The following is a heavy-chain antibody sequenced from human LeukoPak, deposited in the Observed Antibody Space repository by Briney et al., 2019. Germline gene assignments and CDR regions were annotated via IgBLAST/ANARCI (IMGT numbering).Heavy chain of an antibody. J-gene: IGHJ4*02. Sequence: ASVKVSCKPSGYIFSGYYMHWVRQAPGQGLEWMGRINPNSGGTNYAQNFQGRVTMTRDTSISTVYMEVSRLRSDDTAVYYCARDSTLGFDYWGQGTLVTVSS. CDR1: GYIFSGYY. CDR3: ARDSTLGFDY. CDR2: INPNSGGT. V-gene: IGHV1-2*06. D-gene: IGHD2-15*01.